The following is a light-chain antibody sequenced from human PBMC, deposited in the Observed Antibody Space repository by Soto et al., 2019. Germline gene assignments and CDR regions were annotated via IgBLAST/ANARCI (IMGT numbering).Light chain of an antibody. CDR3: SSYTSSSTLV. V-gene: IGLV2-14*01. J-gene: IGLJ1*01. CDR2: EVN. CDR1: SSDVGGYNY. Sequence: QSALTQLASVSGSPGQSITISCTGTSSDVGGYNYVSWYQQHPGKAPKLMIYEVNNRPSGVSNRFSGSKSGNTASLTISGLQAEDEADYYCSSYTSSSTLVFGTGTKLTVL.